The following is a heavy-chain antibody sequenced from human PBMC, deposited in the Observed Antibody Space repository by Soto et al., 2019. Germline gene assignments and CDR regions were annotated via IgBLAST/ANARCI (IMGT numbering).Heavy chain of an antibody. J-gene: IGHJ4*02. D-gene: IGHD6-19*01. CDR1: GGSISSSSYY. V-gene: IGHV4-39*01. CDR2: IYYSGST. CDR3: ARHHSSGWYIPGVLDY. Sequence: QLQLQESGPGLVKPSETLSLTCTVSGGSISSSSYYWGWIRQPPGKGLEWIGSIYYSGSTYYNPSLNSQVSISVDTSKNQFSLQLSSVTAADPAVYYCARHHSSGWYIPGVLDYWGQGTLVTVSS.